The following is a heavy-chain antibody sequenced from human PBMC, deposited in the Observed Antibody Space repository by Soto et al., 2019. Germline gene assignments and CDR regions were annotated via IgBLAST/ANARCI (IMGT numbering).Heavy chain of an antibody. CDR1: GVAFSGYY. CDR2: INHSRST. J-gene: IGHJ6*02. CDR3: ARGRGGDYGYYYYYCIDV. D-gene: IGHD2-21*02. V-gene: IGHV4-34*01. Sequence: SGALKRTVAGYGVAFSGYYSIWIRQPPGKGLVWIGEINHSRSTNYNPSLKSRVTISVDTSKNQFSLKLSSVTAADTAVYYCARGRGGDYGYYYYYCIDVWGQGTTVTVSS.